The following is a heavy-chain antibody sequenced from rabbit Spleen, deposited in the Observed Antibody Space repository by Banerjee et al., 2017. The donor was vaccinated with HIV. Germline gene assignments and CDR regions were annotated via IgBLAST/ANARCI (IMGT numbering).Heavy chain of an antibody. CDR1: GFSFSSSYD. CDR3: ASTDGDNYWLTRLDL. Sequence: QEQLVESGGGLVQPGASLTLTCTASGFSFSSSYDMCWVRQAPGKGLEWIACIYNGDGSTYYASWAKGRFTISKTSSTAVTLQVASLTTADAAAYFCASTDGDNYWLTRLDLWGPGTLVTVS. V-gene: IGHV1S45*01. D-gene: IGHD2-1*01. J-gene: IGHJ3*01. CDR2: IYNGDGST.